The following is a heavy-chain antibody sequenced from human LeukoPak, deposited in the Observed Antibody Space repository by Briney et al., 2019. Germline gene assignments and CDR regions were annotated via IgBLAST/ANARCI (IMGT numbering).Heavy chain of an antibody. CDR2: ITGSDGSS. J-gene: IGHJ4*02. V-gene: IGHV3-23*01. Sequence: GGSLRLSCVASGFTFTNYAMSWVRQAPGKGLEWVSAITGSDGSSYYADSVKGRLTISRDNSKNTLYLQVNSLRAEDTAVYYCAKWGDYDILTGYYVPDYWGQGTLVTVSS. CDR3: AKWGDYDILTGYYVPDY. D-gene: IGHD3-9*01. CDR1: GFTFTNYA.